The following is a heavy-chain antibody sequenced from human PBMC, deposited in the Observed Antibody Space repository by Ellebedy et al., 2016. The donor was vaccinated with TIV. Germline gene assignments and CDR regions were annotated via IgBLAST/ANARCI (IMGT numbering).Heavy chain of an antibody. J-gene: IGHJ4*02. Sequence: GGSLRLXXAASGFTFSSYGMHWVCQAPGKGLEWVAVISYDGSNKYYADSVKGRFTISRDNSKNTLYLQMNSLRAEDTAVYYCAKDMTTVTNIDYWGQGTLVTVSS. D-gene: IGHD4-11*01. V-gene: IGHV3-30*18. CDR1: GFTFSSYG. CDR2: ISYDGSNK. CDR3: AKDMTTVTNIDY.